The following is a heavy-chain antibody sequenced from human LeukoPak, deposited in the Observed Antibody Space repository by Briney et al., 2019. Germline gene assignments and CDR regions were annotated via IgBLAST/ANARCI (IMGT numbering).Heavy chain of an antibody. D-gene: IGHD2-21*01. CDR1: GFTFDDYG. J-gene: IGHJ4*02. Sequence: GGSLRLSCAASGFTFDDYGMSWVRQVPGKGLEWVSGINWNGGSTGYADSVKGRFTISRDNAKNSLYLQMNSLRAEDTALYYCARENGCGGDCYYFDYWGQGTLVTVSS. CDR3: ARENGCGGDCYYFDY. V-gene: IGHV3-20*04. CDR2: INWNGGST.